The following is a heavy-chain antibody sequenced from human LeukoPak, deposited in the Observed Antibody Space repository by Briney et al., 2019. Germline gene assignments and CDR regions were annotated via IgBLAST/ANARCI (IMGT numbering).Heavy chain of an antibody. V-gene: IGHV3-66*01. CDR2: IYSGGTT. D-gene: IGHD5-24*01. Sequence: GGSPRLSSAASGFTVGSSYMNWVRQPPAKGLEWVSVIYSGGTTYYADSVEGRFTISRDYSENTLYLQMNNLRAEDTAVYYCASPSAEMTAINGWYFDVWGRGTLVTVSS. CDR3: ASPSAEMTAINGWYFDV. CDR1: GFTVGSSY. J-gene: IGHJ2*01.